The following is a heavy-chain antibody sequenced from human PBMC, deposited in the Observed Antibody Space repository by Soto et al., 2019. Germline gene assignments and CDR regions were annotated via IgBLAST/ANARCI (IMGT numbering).Heavy chain of an antibody. CDR3: ARGSPYSGYDAFDAFDI. CDR1: GGSISSSSYY. J-gene: IGHJ3*02. V-gene: IGHV4-39*02. Sequence: SETLSLTCTVSGGSISSSSYYWGWIRQPPGKGLEWIGSISYSGNTYYNPSLKSRLSISVDTSKSHFSLKLTSVTAADTAVYYCARGSPYSGYDAFDAFDIWGPGTMVTVSS. CDR2: ISYSGNT. D-gene: IGHD5-12*01.